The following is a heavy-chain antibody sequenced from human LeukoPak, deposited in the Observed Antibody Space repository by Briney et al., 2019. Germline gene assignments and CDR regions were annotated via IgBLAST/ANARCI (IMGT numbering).Heavy chain of an antibody. CDR2: ISGSGGST. CDR3: TRNGDYVWGSYRWYYFDY. D-gene: IGHD3-16*02. V-gene: IGHV3-23*01. CDR1: GFTFSSYA. Sequence: GGSLRLSCAASGFTFSSYAMGWVRQAPGKGLEWVSAISGSGGSTYYADSVKGRFTISRDNSKNTLYLQMNSLKTEDTAVYYCTRNGDYVWGSYRWYYFDYWGQRTLVTVSS. J-gene: IGHJ4*02.